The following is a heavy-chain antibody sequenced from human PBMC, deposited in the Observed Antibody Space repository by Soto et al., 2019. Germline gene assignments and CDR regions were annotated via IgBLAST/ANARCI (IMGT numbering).Heavy chain of an antibody. Sequence: EVQLVESGGGLVQPGGSLRLSCAASGFTFSSYWMHWVRQAPGEGLIWVSRINSDGSRTTYADSVKGRFTISRDNAKNTVYLKMHSLSAEDTAVYYCARIGTGYYNMDVWGKGTTVTVSS. J-gene: IGHJ6*03. CDR3: ARIGTGYYNMDV. CDR2: INSDGSRT. V-gene: IGHV3-74*01. CDR1: GFTFSSYW. D-gene: IGHD1-1*01.